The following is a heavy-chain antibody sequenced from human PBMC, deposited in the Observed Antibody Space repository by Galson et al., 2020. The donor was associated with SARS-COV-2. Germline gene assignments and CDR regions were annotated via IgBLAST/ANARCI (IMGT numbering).Heavy chain of an antibody. V-gene: IGHV3-7*01. CDR1: GFTFSSYW. CDR3: ARDQDGYNDF. D-gene: IGHD5-12*01. J-gene: IGHJ4*02. Sequence: GSLKISCAASGFTFSSYWMSWVRQAPGKGLEWVANVKQDGGDRYYVDSVKGRFTISSDYAKNSVYLQMNSLRAEDTAVYYCARDQDGYNDFWGQGTLVTVSS. CDR2: VKQDGGDR.